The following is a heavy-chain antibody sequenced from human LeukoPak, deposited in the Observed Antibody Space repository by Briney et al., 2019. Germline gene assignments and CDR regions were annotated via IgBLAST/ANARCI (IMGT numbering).Heavy chain of an antibody. J-gene: IGHJ4*02. CDR1: GFTLSSYG. D-gene: IGHD4-17*01. V-gene: IGHV3-30*02. CDR2: IWYDGSNN. CDR3: VMGGDCGDTDLDY. Sequence: PRGSLRLSCAAPGFTLSSYGMHWVRQAPGEGLEWVAFIWYDGSNNYYAYSVTGRFTISRDKSKNTMYLQMNSQRAEDTAVYYCVMGGDCGDTDLDYWGQGTLVTVSS.